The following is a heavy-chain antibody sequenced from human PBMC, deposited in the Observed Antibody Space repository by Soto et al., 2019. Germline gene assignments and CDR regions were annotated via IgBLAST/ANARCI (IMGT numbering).Heavy chain of an antibody. CDR3: AYYGMDV. J-gene: IGHJ6*02. CDR1: GFTFSSYA. V-gene: IGHV3-30-3*01. CDR2: ISYDGSNK. Sequence: GGSLRLSCAASGFTFSSYAMHWVRQAPGKGLEWVAVISYDGSNKYYADSVKGRFTISRDNSKNTLYLQMNSLRAEDTAVYYCAYYGMDVWGQGTTVTVS.